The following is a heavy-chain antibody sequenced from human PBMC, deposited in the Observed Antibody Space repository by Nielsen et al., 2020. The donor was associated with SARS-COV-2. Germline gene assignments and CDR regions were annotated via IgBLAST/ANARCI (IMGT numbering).Heavy chain of an antibody. CDR2: ISYDGSNK. D-gene: IGHD2-15*01. V-gene: IGHV3-30-3*01. J-gene: IGHJ4*02. CDR3: ASDIGGYFDY. Sequence: GGSLRLSCAASGFTFSSYAMNWVRQAPGKGLEWVALISYDGSNKYYADSVKGRFTISRDNSKNTLYLQMNSLRAEDTAVYYCASDIGGYFDYWGQGTLVTVSS. CDR1: GFTFSSYA.